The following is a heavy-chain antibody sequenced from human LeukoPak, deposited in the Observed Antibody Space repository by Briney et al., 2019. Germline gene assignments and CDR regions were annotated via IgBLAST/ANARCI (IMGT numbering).Heavy chain of an antibody. CDR2: IYSGGST. D-gene: IGHD3-22*01. J-gene: IGHJ4*02. CDR3: ARAHIDYYDSSGYYYGFDH. V-gene: IGHV3-53*01. CDR1: GFTVSSNY. Sequence: PGGSLRLSCAASGFTVSSNYMSWVRQAPGKGLEWVSVIYSGGSTYYADSVKGRFTISRDNSKNTLYLQMNSLRAEDTAVYYCARAHIDYYDSSGYYYGFDHWGQGTLVTVSS.